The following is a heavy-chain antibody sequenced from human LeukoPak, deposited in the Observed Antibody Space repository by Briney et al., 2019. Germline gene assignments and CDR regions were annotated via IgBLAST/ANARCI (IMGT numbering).Heavy chain of an antibody. CDR1: GYTFTGYY. D-gene: IGHD6-19*01. J-gene: IGHJ4*02. Sequence: GASVKVSCKASGYTFTGYYMHWVRQAPGQGLEWMGWINPNSGGTNYAQKFQGRVTMTRDTSISTAYMELSRLRSDDTAVYYCARDKQWLAGSLSYWGQGTLVTVSS. CDR3: ARDKQWLAGSLSY. CDR2: INPNSGGT. V-gene: IGHV1-2*02.